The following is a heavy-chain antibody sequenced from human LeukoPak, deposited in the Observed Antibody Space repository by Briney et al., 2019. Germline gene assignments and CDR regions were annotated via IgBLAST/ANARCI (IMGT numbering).Heavy chain of an antibody. J-gene: IGHJ4*02. CDR2: VSGSGGST. V-gene: IGHV3-23*01. CDR3: ARDPNSRDLKNDS. CDR1: GFTFSSYA. Sequence: PGGSLRFSCAASGFTFSSYAMSWVRQAPGKGLEWVSAVSGSGGSTYYADSVKGRFTISRDNSKNTLYLQMNSLRAEDTAVYYCARDPNSRDLKNDSWGQGTLVTVSS. D-gene: IGHD3/OR15-3a*01.